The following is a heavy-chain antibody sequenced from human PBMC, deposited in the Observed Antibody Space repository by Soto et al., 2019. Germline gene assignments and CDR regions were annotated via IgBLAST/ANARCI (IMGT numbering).Heavy chain of an antibody. CDR2: IYWDDDK. Sequence: SGLAGEPTQTLTLTCTFSGFSLSTSGVGVGWIRQPPGKALEWLALIYWDDDKRYSPSLKSRLTITKDTSKNQVVLTMTNMDPVDTATYYCAHRTMAHDIWGQGTLVTVSS. J-gene: IGHJ4*02. CDR1: GFSLSTSGVG. D-gene: IGHD3-9*01. V-gene: IGHV2-5*02. CDR3: AHRTMAHDI.